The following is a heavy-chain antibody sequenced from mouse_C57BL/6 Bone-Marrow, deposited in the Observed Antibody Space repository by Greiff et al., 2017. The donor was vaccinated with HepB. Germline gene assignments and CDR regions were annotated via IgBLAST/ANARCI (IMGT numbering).Heavy chain of an antibody. V-gene: IGHV1-19*01. CDR1: GYTFTDYY. CDR3: ARNGEGFDY. Sequence: EVQLQQSGPVLVKPGASVKMSCKASGYTFTDYYMNWVKQSHGKSLEWIGVINPYNGGTSYNQKLKGKATLTVDKSSSTAYMELNSLTSEDSAVYYCARNGEGFDYWGQGTTLTVSS. J-gene: IGHJ2*01. CDR2: INPYNGGT.